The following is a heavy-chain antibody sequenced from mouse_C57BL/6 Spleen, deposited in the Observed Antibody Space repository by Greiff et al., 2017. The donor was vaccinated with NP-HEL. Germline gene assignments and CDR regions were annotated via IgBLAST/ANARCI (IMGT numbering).Heavy chain of an antibody. CDR1: GYTFTSYW. Sequence: QVQLQQPGAELVRPGSSVKLSCKASGYTFTSYWMDWVKQRPGQGLEWIGNIYPSDSETHYNQKFKDKATLTVDKSSSTAYMQLSSLTSDDSAVYYCAREGDYYGSGYFDYWGQGTTLTVSS. CDR3: AREGDYYGSGYFDY. V-gene: IGHV1-61*01. CDR2: IYPSDSET. J-gene: IGHJ2*01. D-gene: IGHD1-1*01.